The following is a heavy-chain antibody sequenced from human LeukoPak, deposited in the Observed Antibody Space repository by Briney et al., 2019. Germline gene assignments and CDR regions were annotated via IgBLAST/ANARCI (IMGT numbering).Heavy chain of an antibody. CDR2: ISYDGNNK. CDR3: AKDIDYGGAN. J-gene: IGHJ4*02. Sequence: GRSLRLSCAASGFTFSNYGMHWVREAPGKGREWVALISYDGNNKYYSDSMKGRFTISRDNSKNTLYLQMNSLRAEDTAVYYCAKDIDYGGANWGQGTPVIVSS. V-gene: IGHV3-30*18. D-gene: IGHD4-23*01. CDR1: GFTFSNYG.